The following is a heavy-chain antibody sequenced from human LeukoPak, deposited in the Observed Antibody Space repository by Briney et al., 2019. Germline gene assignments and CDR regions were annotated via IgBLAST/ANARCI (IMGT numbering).Heavy chain of an antibody. D-gene: IGHD3-10*01. V-gene: IGHV3-7*02. CDR2: INQDGSGK. CDR3: AITLVRGVLNHPGY. Sequence: GGSLRLSCAASGFTFRNYFMSWVRQTPGKGLEWVANINQDGSGKYYVDPVEGRFTVSRDNARNLLFLQMNSLRPEDTAVYYCAITLVRGVLNHPGYWGRGTLVTVSS. J-gene: IGHJ4*02. CDR1: GFTFRNYF.